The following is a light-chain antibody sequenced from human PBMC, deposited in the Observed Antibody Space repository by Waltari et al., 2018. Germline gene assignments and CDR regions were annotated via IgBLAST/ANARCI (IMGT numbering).Light chain of an antibody. V-gene: IGKV1-12*01. Sequence: DIQMTESASSVYGFVGGGVTVTCRASQGISSWLAWYQQKPGKAPKLLIYGASSLQNGVPSRFSGRGSGTDFTLTISSLQPEDFATYYCQQASGFPFTFGGGTKVELK. CDR1: QGISSW. J-gene: IGKJ4*01. CDR2: GAS. CDR3: QQASGFPFT.